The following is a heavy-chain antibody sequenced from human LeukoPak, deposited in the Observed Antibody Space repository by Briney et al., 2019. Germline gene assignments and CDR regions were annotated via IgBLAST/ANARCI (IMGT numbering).Heavy chain of an antibody. V-gene: IGHV3-43*02. CDR2: ISGDGGRK. Sequence: GGSLRLSCAASGFTFNNYAMHWVRKGPGKGLEWVSLISGDGGRKYYADSMKGRFTISRDNSKNSLYLQMNSLRTEDTALYYCAKGAGYNNGDASDIWGLGTMVTVSS. CDR1: GFTFNNYA. J-gene: IGHJ3*02. D-gene: IGHD5-24*01. CDR3: AKGAGYNNGDASDI.